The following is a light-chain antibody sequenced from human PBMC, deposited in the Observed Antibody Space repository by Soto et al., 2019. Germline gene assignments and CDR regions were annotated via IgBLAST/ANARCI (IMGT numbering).Light chain of an antibody. CDR2: QDN. Sequence: SSELIQPPSVSVSPGQTASITCSGDKLGDKYAWWYQQKPGQSPVLVIYQDNKRPSGIPERFSGSNSGNTATLTISGTQAMDEADYYCQAWDSSTSVVFGGGTKLTVL. CDR1: KLGDKY. V-gene: IGLV3-1*01. J-gene: IGLJ2*01. CDR3: QAWDSSTSVV.